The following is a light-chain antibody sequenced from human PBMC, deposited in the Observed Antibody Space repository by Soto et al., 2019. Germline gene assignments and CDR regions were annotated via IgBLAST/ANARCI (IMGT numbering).Light chain of an antibody. V-gene: IGKV1-5*03. CDR3: QHYNDYSWT. J-gene: IGKJ1*01. CDR1: QSISIW. Sequence: DIHMTQSPSTLSASVGDRVTITCRASQSISIWLAWYQQKPGKAPNLLIYKTSSLESGVPSRFSGSGSGTEFTLTISSLQPDDFATYYCQHYNDYSWTFGQGTQVAIK. CDR2: KTS.